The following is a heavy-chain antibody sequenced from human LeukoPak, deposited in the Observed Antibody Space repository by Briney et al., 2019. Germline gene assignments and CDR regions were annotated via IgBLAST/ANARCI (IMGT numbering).Heavy chain of an antibody. CDR2: TKQDGSER. Sequence: GGSLRLSCAASGFTFSSYWMSWVRQAPGKGLEWVANTKQDGSERYYVDSVKGRFTISRDNAKNSLYLQMNSLGAEDTAVYYCARDKIVGATNFDYWGQGTLVTVSS. CDR3: ARDKIVGATNFDY. D-gene: IGHD1-26*01. J-gene: IGHJ4*02. CDR1: GFTFSSYW. V-gene: IGHV3-7*03.